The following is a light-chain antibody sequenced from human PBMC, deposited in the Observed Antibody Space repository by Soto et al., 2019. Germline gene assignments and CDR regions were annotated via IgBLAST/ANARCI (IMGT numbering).Light chain of an antibody. Sequence: DIQLTQSPSTLSASVGDRVTITCRASQSISSWLAWYQQKPGKAPNLLIYKASTLESGVPSRFSGSGSGTEFTLTISSLQPDDFATYYCQQYNIYSLSFGGGTKVAIK. J-gene: IGKJ4*01. CDR1: QSISSW. CDR2: KAS. CDR3: QQYNIYSLS. V-gene: IGKV1-5*03.